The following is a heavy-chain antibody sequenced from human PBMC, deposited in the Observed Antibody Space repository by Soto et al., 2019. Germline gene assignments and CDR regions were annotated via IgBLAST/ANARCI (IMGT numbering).Heavy chain of an antibody. Sequence: ASVKVCCKTSGYTFTSYGISWVRQAPGQGLEWMGWITANNVNTNYAQKFQGRVTMTTDTSTATAYMELRSLRSDDTAVYYCARDMGGYYFEPNDYWGQGTLVTVSS. D-gene: IGHD3-22*01. J-gene: IGHJ4*02. CDR3: ARDMGGYYFEPNDY. CDR1: GYTFTSYG. V-gene: IGHV1-18*01. CDR2: ITANNVNT.